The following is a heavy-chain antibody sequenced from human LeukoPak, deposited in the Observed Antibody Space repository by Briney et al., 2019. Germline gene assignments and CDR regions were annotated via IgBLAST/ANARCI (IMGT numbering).Heavy chain of an antibody. J-gene: IGHJ4*02. D-gene: IGHD3-22*01. Sequence: ASVKVSCKASGYTFTGYYMHWVRQAPGQGLEWMGWISAYNGNTNYAQKLQGRVTMTTDTSTSTAYMELRSLRSDDTAVYYCARDTDYYDSSGYYIGGDYWGQGTLVTVSS. CDR1: GYTFTGYY. CDR3: ARDTDYYDSSGYYIGGDY. V-gene: IGHV1-18*04. CDR2: ISAYNGNT.